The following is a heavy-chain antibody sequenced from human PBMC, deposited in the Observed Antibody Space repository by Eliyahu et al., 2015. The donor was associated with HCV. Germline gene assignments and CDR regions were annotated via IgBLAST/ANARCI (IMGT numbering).Heavy chain of an antibody. J-gene: IGHJ4*02. Sequence: EVQLVESGGGLVQPGGSLRLSCAASGFTFSSYWMTWVRQAPGKGLEWVANIKQRGSEKYYADSVKGRFTISRDNAKNSLYLQMNSLRAEDTAVYYCARAVFGVITGFDYWGQGTLVTVSS. D-gene: IGHD3-22*01. CDR1: GFTFSSYW. CDR2: IKQRGSEK. CDR3: ARAVFGVITGFDY. V-gene: IGHV3-7*01.